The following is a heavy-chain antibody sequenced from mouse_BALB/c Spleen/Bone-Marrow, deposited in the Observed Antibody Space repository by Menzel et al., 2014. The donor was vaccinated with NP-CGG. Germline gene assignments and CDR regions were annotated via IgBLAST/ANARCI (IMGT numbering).Heavy chain of an antibody. J-gene: IGHJ3*01. CDR3: AREKVYYGIYWFAY. Sequence: VQLQECGSEVVRSGVSVKLSCKDSGYSFTTYWMNWVKQRPGQGLEWIGMIHPSDSETRLNQKFKDKATLTVDKSSSTAYMQLNSPTSEDSAVYYCAREKVYYGIYWFAYWGHGTLVPVPA. CDR1: GYSFTTYW. V-gene: IGHV1-61*01. D-gene: IGHD2-1*01. CDR2: IHPSDSET.